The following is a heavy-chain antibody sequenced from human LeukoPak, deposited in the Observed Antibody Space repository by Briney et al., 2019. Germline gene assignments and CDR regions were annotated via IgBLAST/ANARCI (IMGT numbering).Heavy chain of an antibody. Sequence: PSGTLSLTCAVSGGSISSSNWWSWVRQPPGKGLEWIGEINHSGSTNYNPSLKSRVTISVDTSKNQFSLKLSSVTAADTAVYYCARQRIQLWLKDYYYYMDVWGKGTTVTISS. CDR3: ARQRIQLWLKDYYYYMDV. V-gene: IGHV4-4*02. J-gene: IGHJ6*03. D-gene: IGHD5-18*01. CDR1: GGSISSSNW. CDR2: INHSGST.